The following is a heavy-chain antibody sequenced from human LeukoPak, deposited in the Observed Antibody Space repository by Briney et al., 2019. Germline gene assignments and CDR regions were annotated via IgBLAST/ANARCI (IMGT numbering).Heavy chain of an antibody. J-gene: IGHJ3*02. CDR3: ARRRQWLPFDAFDI. CDR1: GFTFSDYY. V-gene: IGHV3-11*01. Sequence: TGGSLRLSCAASGFTFSDYYMSWIRQAPGKGLEWVSYISSSGSTIYYADSVKGRFTISRDNAKNSLYLQMNSLRAEDTAVYYCARRRQWLPFDAFDIWGQGTMVTVSP. CDR2: ISSSGSTI. D-gene: IGHD6-19*01.